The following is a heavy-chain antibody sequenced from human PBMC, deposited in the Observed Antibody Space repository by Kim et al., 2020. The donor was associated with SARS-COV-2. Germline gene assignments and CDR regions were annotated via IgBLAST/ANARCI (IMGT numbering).Heavy chain of an antibody. D-gene: IGHD4-17*01. CDR2: T. V-gene: IGHV5-10-1*01. CDR3: ARHEPYGDYDY. Sequence: TNYSPSFQGHVPSSADKSISTAYLQWSSLKASDTAMYYCARHEPYGDYDYWGQGTLVTVSS. J-gene: IGHJ4*02.